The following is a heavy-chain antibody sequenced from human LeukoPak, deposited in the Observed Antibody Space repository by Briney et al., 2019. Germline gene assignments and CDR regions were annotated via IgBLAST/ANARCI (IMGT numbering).Heavy chain of an antibody. CDR1: EFTFSDYY. Sequence: PGGSLRLSCAASEFTFSDYYMSWIRQAPGKGLEWVSFISATGSSTYYADSVKGRFTISRDNAYNSLHLQMNSLRVEDTAVYYCARVRQGYYMDVWGKGTAVTVSS. V-gene: IGHV3-11*04. J-gene: IGHJ6*03. CDR2: ISATGSST. CDR3: ARVRQGYYMDV.